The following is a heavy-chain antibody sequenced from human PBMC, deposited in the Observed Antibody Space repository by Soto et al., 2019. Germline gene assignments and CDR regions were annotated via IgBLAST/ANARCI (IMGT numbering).Heavy chain of an antibody. D-gene: IGHD3-3*01. V-gene: IGHV1-3*01. CDR2: INAGNGNT. J-gene: IGHJ6*03. Sequence: ASVKVSCKASGYTFTSYAMHWVRQAPGQRLEWMGWINAGNGNTKYSQKFQGRVTITRDTSASTAYMELSSLRSEDTAVYYCARDISVWSGYYMASDYTDVWGKGTTVTDSS. CDR1: GYTFTSYA. CDR3: ARDISVWSGYYMASDYTDV.